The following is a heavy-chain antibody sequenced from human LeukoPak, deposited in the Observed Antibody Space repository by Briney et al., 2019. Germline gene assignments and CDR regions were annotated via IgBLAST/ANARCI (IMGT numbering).Heavy chain of an antibody. CDR1: GFSFFRSG. Sequence: GGPLRLSCVASGFSFFRSGMSWVRQAPGKGLEWVSAISGSGNNTYYADSVRGRFTISRDNSKSTLSLQMNSLRAEDTAIYYCATYRQVLLPFESWGQGTLVTVSS. CDR2: ISGSGNNT. D-gene: IGHD2-8*02. CDR3: ATYRQVLLPFES. V-gene: IGHV3-23*01. J-gene: IGHJ4*02.